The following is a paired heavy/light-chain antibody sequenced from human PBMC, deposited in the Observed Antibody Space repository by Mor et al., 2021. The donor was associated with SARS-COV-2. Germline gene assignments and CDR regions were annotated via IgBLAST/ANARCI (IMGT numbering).Light chain of an antibody. CDR1: SSNIGAGYD. CDR2: GNS. V-gene: IGLV1-40*01. J-gene: IGLJ1*01. CDR3: QSYDSSLSGSKV. Sequence: QSVLTQPPSVSGAPGQRVTISCTGSSSNIGAGYDVHWYQQLPGTAPKLLIYGNSNRPSGVPDRFSGSKSGTSASLAITGLQAEDEADYYCQSYDSSLSGSKVFGTGTKVTVL.
Heavy chain of an antibody. Sequence: QVQLVQSGSELKKPGASVKVSCKASGYTFTSYAMNWVRQAPGQGLEWMGWINTNTGNPTYAQGFTGRFVFSLDTSVSTAYLQISSLKAEDTAVYYCACTCRSPTVGATPNHYYYYYGMDVWGQGTTVTVSS. V-gene: IGHV7-4-1*02. CDR1: GYTFTSYA. CDR2: INTNTGNP. CDR3: ACTCRSPTVGATPNHYYYYYGMDV. J-gene: IGHJ6*02. D-gene: IGHD1-26*01.